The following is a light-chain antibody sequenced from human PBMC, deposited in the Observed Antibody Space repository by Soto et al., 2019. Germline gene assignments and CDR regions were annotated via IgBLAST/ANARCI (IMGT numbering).Light chain of an antibody. Sequence: EIIMTQSPATLSVSPGERATLSCRASQSINRNLAWYQQKPGQAPRLLFYGASSRSTGVPDRFSVSGSGTDFTLTISRLEPEDFAVYYCQQYHDWPPFTFGGGTKVGIK. J-gene: IGKJ4*01. V-gene: IGKV3D-15*01. CDR1: QSINRN. CDR2: GAS. CDR3: QQYHDWPPFT.